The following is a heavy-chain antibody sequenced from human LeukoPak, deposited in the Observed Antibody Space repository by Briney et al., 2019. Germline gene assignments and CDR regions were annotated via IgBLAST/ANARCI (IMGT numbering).Heavy chain of an antibody. J-gene: IGHJ4*02. D-gene: IGHD3-22*01. Sequence: MTSETLSLTCTVSGGSISSYYWSWIRQPPGKGLEWIGYIYYSRSTNYNPSLKSRVTISVDTSKNQFSLKLSSVTAADTAVYYCARHYYYDSSGFDYWGQGTLVTVSS. CDR3: ARHYYYDSSGFDY. V-gene: IGHV4-59*08. CDR1: GGSISSYY. CDR2: IYYSRST.